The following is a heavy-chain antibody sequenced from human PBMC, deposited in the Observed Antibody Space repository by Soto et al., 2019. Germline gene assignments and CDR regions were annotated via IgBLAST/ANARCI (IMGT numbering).Heavy chain of an antibody. CDR2: ISASGAET. CDR3: ANRPRYYNMDV. Sequence: EVQLLESGGGLVQPGGSLRLSCAASGLTFSTYTMTWVRQAPGTGLEWVSGISASGAETYYADSVRGRFTISRDNSKNTLYLQMIRLRADDTAVYYWANRPRYYNMDVWGQGTTVTVSS. CDR1: GLTFSTYT. J-gene: IGHJ6*02. V-gene: IGHV3-23*01.